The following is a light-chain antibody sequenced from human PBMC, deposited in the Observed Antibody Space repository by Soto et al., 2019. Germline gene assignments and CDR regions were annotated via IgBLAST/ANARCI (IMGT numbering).Light chain of an antibody. V-gene: IGLV2-14*03. CDR2: RVI. CDR1: SSDIGRYDY. CDR3: SSFTSTRSYV. Sequence: QSALTQPASVSGSPGQSITISCTGTSSDIGRYDYVSWYQQFPGKAPKLMIYRVINRPSGVSGVSDRFSGSKSGNTASLTISGLQVEDEADYYCSSFTSTRSYVFGTGTKVTVL. J-gene: IGLJ1*01.